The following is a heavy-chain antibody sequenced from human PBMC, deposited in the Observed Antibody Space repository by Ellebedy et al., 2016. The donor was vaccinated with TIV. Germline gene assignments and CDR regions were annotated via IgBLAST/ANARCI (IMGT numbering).Heavy chain of an antibody. Sequence: ASVKVSCKASGYTFTSYDINWVRQATGQGLEWVGWMNPNSGNTVYAQKFQDRVTMTRNTSISTAYMELSSLRSEDTAVYYCAGAVAVAGTGDFDYWGQGTLVTVSS. CDR2: MNPNSGNT. D-gene: IGHD6-19*01. J-gene: IGHJ4*02. CDR1: GYTFTSYD. CDR3: AGAVAVAGTGDFDY. V-gene: IGHV1-8*01.